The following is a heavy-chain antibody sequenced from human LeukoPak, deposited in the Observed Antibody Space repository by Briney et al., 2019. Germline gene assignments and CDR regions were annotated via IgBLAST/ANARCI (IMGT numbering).Heavy chain of an antibody. CDR1: GYTFTSYG. CDR3: ARDNYSGSSWYFDW. Sequence: VASVKVSCKASGYTFTSYGISWVRQAPGQGLEWMGWISAYNGNTNYAQKLQGRVAMTTDTSTSTAYMELRSLRSDDTAVYYCARDNYSGSSWYFDWWGQGTLVTVSS. D-gene: IGHD1-26*01. CDR2: ISAYNGNT. V-gene: IGHV1-18*01. J-gene: IGHJ4*02.